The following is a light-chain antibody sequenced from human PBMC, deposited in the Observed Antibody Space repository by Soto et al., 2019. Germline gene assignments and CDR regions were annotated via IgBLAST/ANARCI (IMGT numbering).Light chain of an antibody. CDR2: AAS. Sequence: AIRMTQSPSSLSASTGDRVTITCRASQGISSYLAWYQQKPGKAPKLLIYAASTLQSGVPSRFSGSGSGTDFTLTISCLQPEDFATYYCQQYYSYSTFGQGPKVDIK. CDR3: QQYYSYST. J-gene: IGKJ1*01. CDR1: QGISSY. V-gene: IGKV1-8*01.